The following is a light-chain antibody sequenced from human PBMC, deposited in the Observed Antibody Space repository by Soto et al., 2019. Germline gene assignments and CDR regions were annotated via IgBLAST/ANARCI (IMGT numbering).Light chain of an antibody. J-gene: IGKJ1*01. CDR1: QSVSNNY. CDR3: QQSYTTPIT. Sequence: EIVLTQSPGTLSLSPGERATLSCRASQSVSNNYLAWYQQKPGQAPRLLIYGASSRATGIPDRFSGSGSGTDFTLTISRLEPEDFATYYCQQSYTTPITFGQGTKVDIK. V-gene: IGKV3-20*01. CDR2: GAS.